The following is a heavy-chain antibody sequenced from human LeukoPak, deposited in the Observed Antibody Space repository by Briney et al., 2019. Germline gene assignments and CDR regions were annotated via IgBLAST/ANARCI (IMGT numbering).Heavy chain of an antibody. CDR3: ARQGRSTVTTIDY. CDR2: IYYSGST. Sequence: PSETLSLTCTVSGGSISSSSYYWGWIRQPPGKGLEGIGSIYYSGSTYYNPSLKSRVTISVDTSKNQFSLKLSSVTDADTAVYYCARQGRSTVTTIDYWGQGTLVTVSS. V-gene: IGHV4-39*01. D-gene: IGHD4-17*01. J-gene: IGHJ4*02. CDR1: GGSISSSSYY.